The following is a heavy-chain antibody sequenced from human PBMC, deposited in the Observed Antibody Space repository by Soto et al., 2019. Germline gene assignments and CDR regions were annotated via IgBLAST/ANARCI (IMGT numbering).Heavy chain of an antibody. CDR1: GGSISSYY. D-gene: IGHD3-22*01. CDR2: IYCSGST. J-gene: IGHJ5*02. V-gene: IGHV4-59*01. Sequence: SETLSLTCTVSGGSISSYYWSWIRQPPGKGLEWIGYIYCSGSTNYNPSLKSRVTISVDTSKNQFSLKLSSLRSEDTAVYYCARVRLYDSSGYYPNLNWFDPWGQGTLVTVSS. CDR3: ARVRLYDSSGYYPNLNWFDP.